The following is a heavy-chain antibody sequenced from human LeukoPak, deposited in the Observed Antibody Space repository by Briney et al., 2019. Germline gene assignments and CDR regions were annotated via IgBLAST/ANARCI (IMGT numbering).Heavy chain of an antibody. CDR2: IWYDGSNK. V-gene: IGHV3-33*01. J-gene: IGHJ4*02. Sequence: LSGGSLRLSCAASGFTFRSYGMHWVRQAPGKGLEWVALIWYDGSNKYYTDSVKGRFTISRDNSKNTLYLQMNSLRGEDTAVYYCARKTTIFGVVMPRFDYWGQGTLVTVSS. D-gene: IGHD3-3*01. CDR1: GFTFRSYG. CDR3: ARKTTIFGVVMPRFDY.